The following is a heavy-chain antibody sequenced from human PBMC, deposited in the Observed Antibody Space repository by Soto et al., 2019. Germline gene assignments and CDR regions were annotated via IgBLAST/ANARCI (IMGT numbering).Heavy chain of an antibody. V-gene: IGHV3-23*01. Sequence: EVQLLESGGALVQPGGSLRLSCAAPGFTFTRHGMRWFRQAPGKGLEWVSALTGSGGTTYYADSVKGRFTISRNNSNNTLYLPMNSLIVKVTAVYYCAKVMGGWLTQFYFDYWGQGALVTVSS. CDR2: LTGSGGTT. CDR3: AKVMGGWLTQFYFDY. D-gene: IGHD3-16*01. CDR1: GFTFTRHG. J-gene: IGHJ4*02.